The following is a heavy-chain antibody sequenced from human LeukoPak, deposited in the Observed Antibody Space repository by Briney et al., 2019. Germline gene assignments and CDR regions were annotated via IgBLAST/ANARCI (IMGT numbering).Heavy chain of an antibody. Sequence: SVKVSCKASGGTFSSYAISWVRQAPGQGLEWMGRIIPIFGTANYAPKFQGRVTITADESTSTAYMELSSLRSEDTAVYYCAREPRQKNYDILTGYTIYYYYYMDVWGKGTTVTVSS. CDR2: IIPIFGTA. CDR1: GGTFSSYA. D-gene: IGHD3-9*01. CDR3: AREPRQKNYDILTGYTIYYYYYMDV. V-gene: IGHV1-69*13. J-gene: IGHJ6*03.